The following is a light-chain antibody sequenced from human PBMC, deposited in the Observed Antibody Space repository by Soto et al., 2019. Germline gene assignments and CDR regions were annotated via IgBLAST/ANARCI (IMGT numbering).Light chain of an antibody. CDR2: KAS. V-gene: IGKV1-5*03. CDR3: QQYNSYSIT. Sequence: IQVTQSPSTLSATVGDRVTITCRASQSISSWLAWYQQKPGKAPKLLIYKASSLESGVPSRFSGSGSGTEFTLTISSLQPDDFATYYCQQYNSYSITFGQRTRLEIK. CDR1: QSISSW. J-gene: IGKJ5*01.